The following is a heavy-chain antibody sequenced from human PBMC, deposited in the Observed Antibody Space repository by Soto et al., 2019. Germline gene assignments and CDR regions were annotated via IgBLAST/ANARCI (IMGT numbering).Heavy chain of an antibody. CDR3: ARIRGYSGYDYDY. J-gene: IGHJ4*02. CDR2: INPTSGTR. Sequence: ASVKVSCKASGYTFIDYYMHWVRQAPGQGLEWMGIINPTSGTRIYAQKFQGRITMTTDTSTSTVYMDLSSLRSEDTAVYYCARIRGYSGYDYDYSGQGTLVTVSS. V-gene: IGHV1-46*01. CDR1: GYTFIDYY. D-gene: IGHD5-12*01.